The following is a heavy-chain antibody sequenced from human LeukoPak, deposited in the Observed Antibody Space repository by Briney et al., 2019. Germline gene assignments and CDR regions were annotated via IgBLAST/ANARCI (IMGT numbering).Heavy chain of an antibody. Sequence: GGSLRLSCAASGFSFSAYGMNWVRQAPGKGLEWVSAIGGSGATTYYADSVRGRFTISRDNSKNTMYLQMSSLRAEDTAVYYCARESWRYWGQGTLVTVSS. V-gene: IGHV3-23*01. CDR3: ARESWRY. CDR1: GFSFSAYG. J-gene: IGHJ4*02. CDR2: IGGSGATT. D-gene: IGHD5-12*01.